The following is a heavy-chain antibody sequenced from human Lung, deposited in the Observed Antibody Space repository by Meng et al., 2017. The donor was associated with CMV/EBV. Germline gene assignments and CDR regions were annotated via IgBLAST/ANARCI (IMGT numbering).Heavy chain of an antibody. D-gene: IGHD3-3*01. CDR3: AKDDSAYFDFRSGYSTPPDY. CDR2: IRYDGSNR. Sequence: GESXKISCAASGFSFSSYGMQWVRQAPGKGLEWVAFIRYDGSNRYYVDSVKGRFTISRDNSKYMLYLQMNSLRVADTAVYYCAKDDSAYFDFRSGYSTPPDYXGQGXLVTVSS. V-gene: IGHV3-30*02. CDR1: GFSFSSYG. J-gene: IGHJ4*02.